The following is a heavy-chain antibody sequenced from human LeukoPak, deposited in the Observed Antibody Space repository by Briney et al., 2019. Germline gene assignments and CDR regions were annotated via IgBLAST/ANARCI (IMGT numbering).Heavy chain of an antibody. J-gene: IGHJ4*02. Sequence: GGSLRLSCAASGFTFSSYSMNWVRQAPGKGLEWVSSISSSIIYTYYADSVKGRFTISRDNSKNTLYLQMGSLRAEDMAVYYCARAETGTGQPGIAYWGQGTLVTVSS. CDR3: ARAETGTGQPGIAY. CDR1: GFTFSSYS. V-gene: IGHV3-21*01. CDR2: ISSSIIYT. D-gene: IGHD1-1*01.